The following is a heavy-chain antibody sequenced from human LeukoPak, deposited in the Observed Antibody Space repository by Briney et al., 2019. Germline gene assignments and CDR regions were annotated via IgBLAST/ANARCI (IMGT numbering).Heavy chain of an antibody. D-gene: IGHD1-26*01. CDR1: GGTFSSYA. V-gene: IGHV1-69*13. J-gene: IGHJ4*02. Sequence: SVKVSCKASGGTFSSYAISWVRQAPGQGLEWMGGIIPIFGTVNYAQKFQGRVTITADESTSTAYMELSSLRSEDTAVYYCARGQWKLLASPTLDYWGQGTLVTVSS. CDR2: IIPIFGTV. CDR3: ARGQWKLLASPTLDY.